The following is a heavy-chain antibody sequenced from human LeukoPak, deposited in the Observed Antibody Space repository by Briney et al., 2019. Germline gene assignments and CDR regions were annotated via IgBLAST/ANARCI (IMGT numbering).Heavy chain of an antibody. CDR3: ARDLGVVRGVVGH. Sequence: GGSLRLSCAESGFTVSSNYMSWVRQAPGKGLEWVSVIYSGDTTYYADSVKGRFTISRDNSKNTLYLQMDSLRVDDTAVYYCARDLGVVRGVVGHWGQGTLVTVSS. CDR1: GFTVSSNY. V-gene: IGHV3-66*01. J-gene: IGHJ4*02. CDR2: IYSGDTT. D-gene: IGHD3-10*01.